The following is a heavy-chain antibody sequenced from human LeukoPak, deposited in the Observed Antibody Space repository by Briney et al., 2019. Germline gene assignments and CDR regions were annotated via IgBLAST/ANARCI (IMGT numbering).Heavy chain of an antibody. V-gene: IGHV4-39*01. CDR1: GGPVSSSSYY. D-gene: IGHD1-26*01. CDR2: IYYAGDT. J-gene: IGHJ4*02. CDR3: ATWDSGRYSQIDN. Sequence: KASGTLSLTCTVSGGPVSSSSYYWGWVRQSPEKGLECIGTIYYAGDTYYNPSLESRLTISVDTSKNQFSLKLRSVTAADTAVYYCATWDSGRYSQIDNWGQGTLVTVSS.